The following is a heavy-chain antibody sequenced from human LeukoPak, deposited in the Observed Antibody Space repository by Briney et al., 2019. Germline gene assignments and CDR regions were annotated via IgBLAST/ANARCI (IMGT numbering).Heavy chain of an antibody. CDR2: IRSKANGYAT. CDR3: ARPYCSSTTCYEYSAFDI. Sequence: GGSLRLSCAASGFSFSGSAMHWVRQASGKGLEWLGRIRSKANGYATAYAASVKGRFTILRDDSKNMAYLQMSSLKTEDTAVYYCARPYCSSTTCYEYSAFDIWGQGAMVTVSS. D-gene: IGHD2-2*01. CDR1: GFSFSGSA. J-gene: IGHJ3*02. V-gene: IGHV3-73*01.